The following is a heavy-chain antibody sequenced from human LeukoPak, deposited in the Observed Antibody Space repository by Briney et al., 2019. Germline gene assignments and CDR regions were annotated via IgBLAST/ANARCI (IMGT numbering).Heavy chain of an antibody. J-gene: IGHJ6*02. CDR1: GFTFSSYE. CDR3: ARRGAYYYYGMDV. D-gene: IGHD3-10*01. V-gene: IGHV3-48*03. Sequence: GGSLRLSCAASGFTFSSYEMNWVRQAPGKGLEWVSYISSSGSTIYYADSVKGRSTISRDNAKNSLYLQMNSLRAEDTAVYYCARRGAYYYYGMDVWGQGNTVTVSS. CDR2: ISSSGSTI.